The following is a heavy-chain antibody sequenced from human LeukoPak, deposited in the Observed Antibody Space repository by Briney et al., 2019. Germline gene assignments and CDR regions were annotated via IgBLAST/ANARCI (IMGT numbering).Heavy chain of an antibody. Sequence: PGGSLRLSCAASGFTFSSYAMSWVRQAPGKGLEWVSAISGSGGSTYYADSVKGRFTTSRDNSKNTLYLQMNSLRAEDTAVYYCAKRQGIAAAGTGKYFDYWGQGTLVTVSS. CDR1: GFTFSSYA. D-gene: IGHD6-13*01. CDR3: AKRQGIAAAGTGKYFDY. CDR2: ISGSGGST. V-gene: IGHV3-23*01. J-gene: IGHJ4*02.